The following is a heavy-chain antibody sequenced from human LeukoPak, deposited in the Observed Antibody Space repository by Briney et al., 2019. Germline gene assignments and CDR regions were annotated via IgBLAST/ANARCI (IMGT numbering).Heavy chain of an antibody. CDR3: AREGLRSIAARRGTRDYMDV. CDR1: GYTFTGYY. Sequence: ASVKVSCKASGYTFTGYYIHWMRQAPGQGLEWMGWINPNSGGTNYAQKFQGRVTMTRDTSISTAYMELSRLRSDDTAVFYCAREGLRSIAARRGTRDYMDVWGKGTTVIVSS. D-gene: IGHD6-6*01. V-gene: IGHV1-2*02. J-gene: IGHJ6*03. CDR2: INPNSGGT.